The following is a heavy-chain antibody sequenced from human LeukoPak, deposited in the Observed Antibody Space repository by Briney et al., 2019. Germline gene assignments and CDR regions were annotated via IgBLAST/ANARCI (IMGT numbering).Heavy chain of an antibody. Sequence: GGSLRLSCAASGFTFSSHAMSWVRQAPGKGLEWVSGISGSGGSTYYADSVKGRFTVSRDNSKNMLYLQMNSLRAEDTAVYYCAKRGYYYDSSAYYYFDSWGQGTLVTVSS. V-gene: IGHV3-23*01. J-gene: IGHJ4*02. CDR3: AKRGYYYDSSAYYYFDS. D-gene: IGHD3-22*01. CDR1: GFTFSSHA. CDR2: ISGSGGST.